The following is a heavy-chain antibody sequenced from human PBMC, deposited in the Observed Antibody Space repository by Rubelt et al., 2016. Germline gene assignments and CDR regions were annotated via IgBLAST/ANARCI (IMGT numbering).Heavy chain of an antibody. CDR3: AKSTMVRRTWGDLGFDP. J-gene: IGHJ5*01. CDR1: GFTFNNFA. D-gene: IGHD3-10*01. Sequence: EVQLVESGGGLVQPGGSLRLSCAASGFTFNNFAMTWVRQARGKGLEWVSAIDATASHPYYAESVKGRFTISRDNSENTLYLRMNSLTAEDTAVYYCAKSTMVRRTWGDLGFDPWGQGTLVTVSS. CDR2: IDATASHP. V-gene: IGHV3-23*04.